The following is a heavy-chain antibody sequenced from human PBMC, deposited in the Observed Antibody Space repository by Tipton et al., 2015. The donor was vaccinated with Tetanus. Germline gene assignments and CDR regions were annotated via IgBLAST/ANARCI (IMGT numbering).Heavy chain of an antibody. D-gene: IGHD6-13*01. Sequence: TLSLTCTVSGGSISSGDYYWSWIRQPPGKGLEWIGYIYYSGSTYYNPSLKSRVTISVDTSKNQFSLKLSSVTAADTAVYYCARAKGQQLIFDYWGQGTLVTVSS. CDR3: ARAKGQQLIFDY. CDR2: IYYSGST. CDR1: GGSISSGDYY. J-gene: IGHJ4*02. V-gene: IGHV4-30-4*01.